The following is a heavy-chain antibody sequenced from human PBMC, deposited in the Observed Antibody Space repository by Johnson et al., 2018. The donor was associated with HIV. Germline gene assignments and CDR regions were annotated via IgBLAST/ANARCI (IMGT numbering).Heavy chain of an antibody. J-gene: IGHJ3*02. CDR2: IRQDGSEK. CDR3: AGESSYVGDFDI. CDR1: GFIFRTHW. D-gene: IGHD3-16*01. V-gene: IGHV3-7*05. Sequence: VQLVESGGGLVQPGGSLRLSCAGSGFIFRTHWIHWVRQPPGKGLEWVATIRQDGSEKFYVDSVKGRFTIFRDNAENSLFLQMDSLRAEDTAVYYCAGESSYVGDFDIWGHGKMVTVSS.